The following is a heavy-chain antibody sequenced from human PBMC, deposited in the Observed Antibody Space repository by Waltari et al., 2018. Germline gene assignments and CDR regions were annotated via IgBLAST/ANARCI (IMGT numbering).Heavy chain of an antibody. Sequence: QVQLQQWGAGLLKPSATLSLTCAVYGGSFSGYYCRRIRQPPGKGLEWIGEINHSGSTNYNPSLKSRVTISVDTSKNQFSLKLSSVTAADTAVYYCARASITTPSGMDVWGKGTTVTVSS. CDR3: ARASITTPSGMDV. J-gene: IGHJ6*04. V-gene: IGHV4-34*01. CDR1: GGSFSGYY. D-gene: IGHD3-22*01. CDR2: INHSGST.